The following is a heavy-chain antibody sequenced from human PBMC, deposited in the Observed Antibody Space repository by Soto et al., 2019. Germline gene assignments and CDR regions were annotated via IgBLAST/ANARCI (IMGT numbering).Heavy chain of an antibody. Sequence: GSGPTLVNPTQTLTLTCTFSGFSLSTSGVGVGWIRQPPGKSLEWLALIYWNDDKRYSPSLNSRLTITKDTSKNQVVLTMTNMDPVDTATYYCAHNYDILPGYTYGMDVWGQGTTVTVSS. J-gene: IGHJ6*02. V-gene: IGHV2-5*01. CDR2: IYWNDDK. CDR3: AHNYDILPGYTYGMDV. CDR1: GFSLSTSGVG. D-gene: IGHD3-9*01.